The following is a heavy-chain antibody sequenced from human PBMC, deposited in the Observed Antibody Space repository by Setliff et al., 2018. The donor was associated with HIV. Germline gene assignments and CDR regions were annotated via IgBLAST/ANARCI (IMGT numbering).Heavy chain of an antibody. J-gene: IGHJ6*03. CDR2: KHTSGST. CDR3: GRGVNSGTYWGYYYYMAV. CDR1: GGSINSYY. D-gene: IGHD1-26*01. Sequence: NPSQTLSLTCSVSGGSINSYYWNWVRQPQGKGLEWIAYKHTSGSTNYNPSLKSRVIISVDTSKNQFSLRLSSVTAADTAIYYCGRGVNSGTYWGYYYYMAVWGKATTVTVSS. V-gene: IGHV4-4*08.